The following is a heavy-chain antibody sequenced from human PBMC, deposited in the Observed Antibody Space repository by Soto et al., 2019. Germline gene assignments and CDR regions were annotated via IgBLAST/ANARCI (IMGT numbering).Heavy chain of an antibody. Sequence: FAASGFTFSSYAMSWVRQAPGKGLEWVSVISGSGRSTYYTDSVKGRFTISRDNSKNTVYLLMNSLKAEDTAVYYCAKVYFYDLSGCGFLDYWGQGTPVTVSS. J-gene: IGHJ4*02. D-gene: IGHD3-22*01. V-gene: IGHV3-23*01. CDR1: GFTFSSYA. CDR2: ISGSGRST. CDR3: AKVYFYDLSGCGFLDY.